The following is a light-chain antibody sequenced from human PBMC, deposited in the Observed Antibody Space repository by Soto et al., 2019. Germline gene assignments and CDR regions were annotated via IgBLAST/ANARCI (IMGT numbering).Light chain of an antibody. CDR3: QQYNNWPPLDT. Sequence: EIVMTQSPATLSVSPGERATLSCRASQSVSSNLAWYQQKPGQAPRLLIYGASTRATGIPARFSGSGSGTEFTLTISSLQSEDFAVYNCQQYNNWPPLDTFGQGTKLEIK. J-gene: IGKJ2*01. CDR2: GAS. CDR1: QSVSSN. V-gene: IGKV3-15*01.